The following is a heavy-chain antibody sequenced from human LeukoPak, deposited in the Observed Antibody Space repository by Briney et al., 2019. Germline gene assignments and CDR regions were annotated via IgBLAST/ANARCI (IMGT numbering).Heavy chain of an antibody. CDR2: INEDATTI. J-gene: IGHJ4*02. CDR1: GFAFSAYW. Sequence: GGSLRLSCAASGFAFSAYWMHWVRQAPGKGLEWVARINEDATTISYADSVKGRFIISRDNTKKSLYLQMNNLSAEDTAVYYCVRDLVFVWTPGDDFDFWGQGTLVLVSS. CDR3: VRDLVFVWTPGDDFDF. V-gene: IGHV3-74*01. D-gene: IGHD3-16*01.